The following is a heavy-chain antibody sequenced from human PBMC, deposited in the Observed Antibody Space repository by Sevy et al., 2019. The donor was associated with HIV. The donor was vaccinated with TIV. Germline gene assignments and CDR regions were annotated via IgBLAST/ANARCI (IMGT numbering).Heavy chain of an antibody. V-gene: IGHV3-74*01. Sequence: GGSLRLSCAASGFTFSSYWMHWVRQAPGKGLVWVSRINSDGSSTSYADSVKGRFTISRDNAKNTLHLQMNSLRAEDTAVYYCAIEYYDFWSGLNWFDPWGQGTLVTVSS. CDR2: INSDGSST. CDR1: GFTFSSYW. CDR3: AIEYYDFWSGLNWFDP. J-gene: IGHJ5*02. D-gene: IGHD3-3*01.